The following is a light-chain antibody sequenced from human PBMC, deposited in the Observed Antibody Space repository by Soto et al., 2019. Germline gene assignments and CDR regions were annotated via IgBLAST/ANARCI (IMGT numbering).Light chain of an antibody. CDR3: SSYTGSSTLV. CDR2: YVS. Sequence: QSALTQPASVSGSPGQSITISCNGTSSDVGGYNYVSWYQQYPGKAPKLMIYYVSNRPSGVSNRFSGSKSGNTASLTISGIQAEDEADYYCSSYTGSSTLVLGGGTKLTVL. CDR1: SSDVGGYNY. J-gene: IGLJ2*01. V-gene: IGLV2-14*01.